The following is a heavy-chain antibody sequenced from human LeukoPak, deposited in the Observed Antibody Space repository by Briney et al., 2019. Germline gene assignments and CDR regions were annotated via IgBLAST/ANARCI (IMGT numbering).Heavy chain of an antibody. J-gene: IGHJ3*02. Sequence: ASVKVSCKASGYTFTRYYMHWVRQAPGQGLEWMGIINPNGGSTNYAQKLQGRVTVTRDTSTSTVYMELSSLRSEDTAVYYCAREQGHCSGGSCPNDAFDIWGQGTMVTVSS. D-gene: IGHD2-15*01. V-gene: IGHV1-46*04. CDR2: INPNGGST. CDR3: AREQGHCSGGSCPNDAFDI. CDR1: GYTFTRYY.